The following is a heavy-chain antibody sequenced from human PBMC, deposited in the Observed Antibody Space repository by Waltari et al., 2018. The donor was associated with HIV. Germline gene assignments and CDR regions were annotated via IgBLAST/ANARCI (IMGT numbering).Heavy chain of an antibody. Sequence: QLQLQESGPGLVQPSETLSLTCTVSGGSISSSSYFWGWIRQSPGQGLDWIGSIFYNGSANYNPSLKSRATLSVDTSKSQFSLKLNSVTAADTAVYYCARSPRGEQWLAYWGQGTLVTVSS. D-gene: IGHD6-19*01. CDR3: ARSPRGEQWLAY. V-gene: IGHV4-39*01. CDR2: IFYNGSA. CDR1: GGSISSSSYF. J-gene: IGHJ1*01.